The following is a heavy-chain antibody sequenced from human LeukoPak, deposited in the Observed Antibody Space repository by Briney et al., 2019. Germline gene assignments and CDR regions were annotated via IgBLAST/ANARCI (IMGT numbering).Heavy chain of an antibody. CDR3: AREGTWSYYYDY. D-gene: IGHD1-26*01. J-gene: IGHJ4*02. Sequence: GGSLRLSCAASGFTFSSYWMYWVRQAPGKGLVWVSRINSDARNTNYADSVQGRFTISRDNAKNTLYLQMNSLRVEDTAVYYCAREGTWSYYYDYWGQGTLVTVSS. V-gene: IGHV3-74*01. CDR2: INSDARNT. CDR1: GFTFSSYW.